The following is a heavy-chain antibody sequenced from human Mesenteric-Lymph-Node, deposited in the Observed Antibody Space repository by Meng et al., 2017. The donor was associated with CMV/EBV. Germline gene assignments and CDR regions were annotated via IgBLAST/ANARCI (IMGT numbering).Heavy chain of an antibody. J-gene: IGHJ4*02. Sequence: GESLKISCAASGFTFSSYDMHWVRQATGKGLEWVSAIGTAGDTYYPGSVKGRFTISRENAKNSLYLQMNSLRAGDTAVHYCASGMVAYFDYWGQGTLVTVSS. CDR2: IGTAGDT. D-gene: IGHD1-26*01. CDR3: ASGMVAYFDY. CDR1: GFTFSSYD. V-gene: IGHV3-13*01.